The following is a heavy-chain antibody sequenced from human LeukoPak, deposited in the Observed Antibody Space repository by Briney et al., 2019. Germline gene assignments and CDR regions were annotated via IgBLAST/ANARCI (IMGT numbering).Heavy chain of an antibody. J-gene: IGHJ3*02. D-gene: IGHD5-18*01. CDR2: ISSSSSYI. CDR1: GFTFSSYS. V-gene: IGHV3-21*01. Sequence: GGSLRLSCAASGFTFSSYSMNWVRQAPGKGLEWVSSISSSSSYIYYADSVKGRFTISRDNAKNSLYLQMNSLRAEDTAVYYCARVRSAWIQLWLHAFDIWGQGTMVTVSS. CDR3: ARVRSAWIQLWLHAFDI.